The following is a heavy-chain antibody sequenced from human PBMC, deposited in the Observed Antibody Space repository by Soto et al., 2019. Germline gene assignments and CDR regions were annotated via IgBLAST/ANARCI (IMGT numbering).Heavy chain of an antibody. Sequence: GGSLRLSCAASGFTVSSNYMSWVRQAPGKGLEWVSVIYSGGSTYYADSVKGRFTISRDNSKNTLYLQMNSLRAEDTAVYYCAMCRGGTRGMVRALSNYMDVWGKGTTVTVSS. CDR1: GFTVSSNY. J-gene: IGHJ6*03. CDR2: IYSGGST. V-gene: IGHV3-66*01. D-gene: IGHD3-10*01. CDR3: AMCRGGTRGMVRALSNYMDV.